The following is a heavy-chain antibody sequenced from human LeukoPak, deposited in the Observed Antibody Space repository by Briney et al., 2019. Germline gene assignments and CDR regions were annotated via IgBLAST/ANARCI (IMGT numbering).Heavy chain of an antibody. CDR3: AAHQGYCSGGGCGPY. CDR2: IGNDGSNK. D-gene: IGHD2-15*01. Sequence: PGRSLRLSCAASGLTFSSYGMHWVRQAPGKGLEWLAFIGNDGSNKYYVDSVKGRFTISRDNSKNTLYLQMNTLRAEDTAVYHCAAHQGYCSGGGCGPYWGQGTQVTVSS. J-gene: IGHJ4*02. CDR1: GLTFSSYG. V-gene: IGHV3-30*02.